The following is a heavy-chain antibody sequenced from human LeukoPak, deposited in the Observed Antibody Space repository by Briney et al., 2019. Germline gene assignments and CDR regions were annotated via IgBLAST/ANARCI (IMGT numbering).Heavy chain of an antibody. CDR2: INNSGRT. V-gene: IGHV4-34*01. CDR1: GGSLSSYY. Sequence: SETLSLTCTVCGGSLSSYYWSWLGQPPGKGVEWIGEINNSGRTNYNPSLNSPVTISVDTSKNHFSLKLSSVTAADTAVYYCARGLGTMVRGDPFDYWGQGTLVTVSS. D-gene: IGHD3-10*01. CDR3: ARGLGTMVRGDPFDY. J-gene: IGHJ4*02.